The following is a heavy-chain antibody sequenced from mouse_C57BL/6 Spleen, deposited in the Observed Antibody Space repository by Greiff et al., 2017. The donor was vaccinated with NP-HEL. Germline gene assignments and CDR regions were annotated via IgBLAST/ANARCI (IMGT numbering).Heavy chain of an antibody. Sequence: QVQLQQSGAELVRPGASVTLSCKASGYTFTDYEMHWVKQTPVHGLEWIGAIDPETGGTAYNQKFKGKAILTADKSSSTAYMELRSLTSEDSAVYYCTRSNWGAFAYWGQGTLVTVSA. D-gene: IGHD4-1*01. CDR2: IDPETGGT. CDR1: GYTFTDYE. CDR3: TRSNWGAFAY. V-gene: IGHV1-15*01. J-gene: IGHJ3*01.